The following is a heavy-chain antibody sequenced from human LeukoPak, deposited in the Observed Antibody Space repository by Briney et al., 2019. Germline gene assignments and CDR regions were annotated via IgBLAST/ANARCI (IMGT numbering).Heavy chain of an antibody. J-gene: IGHJ4*02. CDR1: GYTFTGYY. V-gene: IGHV1-2*02. Sequence: GASVKVSCKASGYTFTGYYMHWVRQAPGQGLEWMGWINPNSGGTNYAQKFQGRVTMTRDTSISTAYMELSRLRSDDTAVYYCARVVRIAAAGQFDYWGQGTLVTVSS. CDR3: ARVVRIAAAGQFDY. CDR2: INPNSGGT. D-gene: IGHD6-13*01.